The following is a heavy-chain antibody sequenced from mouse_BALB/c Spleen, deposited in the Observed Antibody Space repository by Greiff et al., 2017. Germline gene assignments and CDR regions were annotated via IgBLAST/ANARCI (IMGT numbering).Heavy chain of an antibody. Sequence: EVQGVESGGGLVKPGGSLKLSCAASGFTFSSYAMSWVRQTPEKRLEWVASISSGGSTYYPDSVKGRFTISRDNARNILYLQMSSLRSEDTAMYYCARGSTVVADWYFDVWGAGTTVTVSS. CDR3: ARGSTVVADWYFDV. CDR2: ISSGGST. CDR1: GFTFSSYA. J-gene: IGHJ1*01. D-gene: IGHD1-1*01. V-gene: IGHV5-6-5*01.